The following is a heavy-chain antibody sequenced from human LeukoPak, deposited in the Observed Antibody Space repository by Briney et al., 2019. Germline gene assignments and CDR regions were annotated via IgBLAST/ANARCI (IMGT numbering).Heavy chain of an antibody. V-gene: IGHV3-23*01. CDR2: ISGSGGST. D-gene: IGHD3-10*01. CDR3: AKDVHGSGSYPRNWFDP. Sequence: GGSLRLSCAASGFTFSSYAMSWVRQAPGKGLEWVSAISGSGGSTYYADSVKSRFTISRDNSKNTLYLQMNSLRAEDTAVYYCAKDVHGSGSYPRNWFDPWGQGTLVTVSS. J-gene: IGHJ5*02. CDR1: GFTFSSYA.